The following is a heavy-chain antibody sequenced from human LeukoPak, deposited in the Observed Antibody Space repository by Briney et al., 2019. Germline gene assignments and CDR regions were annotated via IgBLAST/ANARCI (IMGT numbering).Heavy chain of an antibody. CDR3: AKADTAIPHSHFDY. V-gene: IGHV3-23*01. CDR2: ISDSGDST. Sequence: QPGGSLRLSCAASGFTFTNYGMSWVRQAPGKGPEWVSGISDSGDSTNYADSVKGRFTISRDNAKNSLYLQMNSLRAEDTALYCCAKADTAIPHSHFDYWGQGTLVTVSS. CDR1: GFTFTNYG. J-gene: IGHJ4*02. D-gene: IGHD5-18*01.